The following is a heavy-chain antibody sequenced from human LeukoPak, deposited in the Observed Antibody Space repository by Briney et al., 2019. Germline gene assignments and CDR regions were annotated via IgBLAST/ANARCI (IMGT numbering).Heavy chain of an antibody. CDR1: GGSISSSY. CDR2: IYASGSS. J-gene: IGHJ4*02. CDR3: AREGGSSRSLEN. V-gene: IGHV4-4*07. D-gene: IGHD1-26*01. Sequence: SETLSLTCTVSGGSISSSYWSWIRQPAGKGLEWIGRIYASGSSNYNPSLKSRVTMSVDTSKNQFSLNLSSVTAADTAVYYCAREGGSSRSLENWGQGTLVTVSS.